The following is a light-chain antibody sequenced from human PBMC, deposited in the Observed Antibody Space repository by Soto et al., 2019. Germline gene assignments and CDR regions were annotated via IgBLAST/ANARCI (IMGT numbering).Light chain of an antibody. Sequence: EIVLTQSPGPLSLSPRERATLSCRASQSVSSSYLAWYQQKPGQAPRLLIYGASSRATGIPDRFSGSGSGTDFTLTFSRLEPEDFAVYYCQQYGSSPAFGQGTKV. CDR3: QQYGSSPA. J-gene: IGKJ1*01. CDR2: GAS. V-gene: IGKV3-20*01. CDR1: QSVSSSY.